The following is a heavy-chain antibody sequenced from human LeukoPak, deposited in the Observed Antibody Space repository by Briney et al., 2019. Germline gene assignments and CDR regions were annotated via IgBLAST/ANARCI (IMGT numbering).Heavy chain of an antibody. CDR3: AGEGNDLGAFEM. CDR2: INQDGRHT. J-gene: IGHJ3*02. CDR1: GFTFNSYW. V-gene: IGHV3-7*01. D-gene: IGHD1-1*01. Sequence: AGGSLRLSCGASGFTFNSYWMHWVRQAPGKGPEWVANINQDGRHTYYVDSVRGRFTISRDNAKDSLYLQMNSLGAEDTAVYYCAGEGNDLGAFEMWGQGTMVTVSS.